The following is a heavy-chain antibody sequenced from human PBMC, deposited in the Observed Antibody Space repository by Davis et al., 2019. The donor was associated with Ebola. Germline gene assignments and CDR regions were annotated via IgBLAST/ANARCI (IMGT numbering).Heavy chain of an antibody. V-gene: IGHV1-69*06. Sequence: SVKVSCKASGGTFSSYALSWVRQAPGQGLEWMGGIIPIFGTANYAQKFQGRVTITADKSTSTAYMELSSLRSEDTAVYYCARDFRPRYSSSWYYYYGMDVWGQGTTVTVSS. CDR3: ARDFRPRYSSSWYYYYGMDV. J-gene: IGHJ6*02. CDR2: IIPIFGTA. CDR1: GGTFSSYA. D-gene: IGHD6-13*01.